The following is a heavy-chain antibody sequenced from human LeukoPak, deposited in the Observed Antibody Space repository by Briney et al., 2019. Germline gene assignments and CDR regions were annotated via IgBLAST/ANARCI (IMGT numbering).Heavy chain of an antibody. CDR3: AKSLYGSGSYYNWFDP. V-gene: IGHV4-59*08. CDR2: IYYTGST. D-gene: IGHD3-10*01. Sequence: PSETLSLTCAVSGDSISSDYWSWVRQPPGKGLEWIGYIYYTGSTNYNPALKSRVTISVDTSKNQFSLKLSSVTAADTAVYYCAKSLYGSGSYYNWFDPWGQGTLVTVSS. J-gene: IGHJ5*02. CDR1: GDSISSDY.